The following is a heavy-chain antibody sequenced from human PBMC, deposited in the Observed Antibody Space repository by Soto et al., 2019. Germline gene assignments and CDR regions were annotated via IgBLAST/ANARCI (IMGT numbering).Heavy chain of an antibody. CDR3: AREVYQVPYPGYYGMDV. J-gene: IGHJ6*02. D-gene: IGHD2-2*01. V-gene: IGHV1-2*04. CDR2: INPNSGGT. CDR1: GYTFTGYY. Sequence: QVQLVQSGAEVKKPGASVKVSCKASGYTFTGYYMHWVRQAPGQGLEWMGWINPNSGGTNYAQKFQGWVTMTRDTSISTAYMELSRLRSDDTAVYYCAREVYQVPYPGYYGMDVWGQGTTVTVSS.